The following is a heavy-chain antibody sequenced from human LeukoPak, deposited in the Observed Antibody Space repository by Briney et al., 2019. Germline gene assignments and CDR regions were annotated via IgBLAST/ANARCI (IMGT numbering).Heavy chain of an antibody. CDR2: ISGSGGST. Sequence: GGSLRLSCAASGFTFNIYGMSWVRQAPGKGLEWVSAISGSGGSTYSADSVKGRFTISRDNSKNTLYLQMSSLRAEDTAVYYCARTSPGSPFDYYYMDAWGKGTTVTISS. D-gene: IGHD2-2*01. CDR3: ARTSPGSPFDYYYMDA. CDR1: GFTFNIYG. V-gene: IGHV3-23*01. J-gene: IGHJ6*03.